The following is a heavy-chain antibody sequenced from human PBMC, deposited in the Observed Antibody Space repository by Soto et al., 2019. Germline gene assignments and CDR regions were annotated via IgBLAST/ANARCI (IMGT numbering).Heavy chain of an antibody. CDR3: ARDADYGGSRGGMDV. D-gene: IGHD4-17*01. J-gene: IGHJ6*02. CDR1: GGSLNNADYF. CDR2: IYYSGST. V-gene: IGHV4-31*03. Sequence: QVHLEESGPGLVKPSETLSLICSVSGGSLNNADYFWSWIRHHPENGLEWIGYIYYSGSTRYNPSFKARATLSIDTSKNQFSLRLNSVTFADTAVYFCARDADYGGSRGGMDVWGRGTTVTVSS.